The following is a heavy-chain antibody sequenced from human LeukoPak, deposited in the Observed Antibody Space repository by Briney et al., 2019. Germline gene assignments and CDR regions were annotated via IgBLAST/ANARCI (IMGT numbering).Heavy chain of an antibody. V-gene: IGHV3-30*18. CDR2: ISYDGSNK. CDR1: GFTFSSYG. CDR3: AKAPVDVLRFLEWFPAPYYFDY. Sequence: PGRSLRLSCAASGFTFSSYGMHWVRQAPGKGLEWVAVISYDGSNKYYADSVKGRFTISRDNSKNTLYLQMNSLRAEDTAVYYCAKAPVDVLRFLEWFPAPYYFDYWGQGTLVTVSS. J-gene: IGHJ4*02. D-gene: IGHD3-3*01.